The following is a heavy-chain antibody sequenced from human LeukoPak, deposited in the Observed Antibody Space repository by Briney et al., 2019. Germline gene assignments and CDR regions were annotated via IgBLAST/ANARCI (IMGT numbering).Heavy chain of an antibody. CDR1: GGTFSSYA. J-gene: IGHJ4*02. CDR2: IIPIFGTA. D-gene: IGHD5-18*01. V-gene: IGHV1-69*13. Sequence: SVKVSCKASGGTFSSYAISWVRQAPGQGLEWMGGIIPIFGTANYAQKFQGRVTITADESTSTAYMELSNLRSEDTAVYYCARVGHTAMEVDYWGQGTLVTVSS. CDR3: ARVGHTAMEVDY.